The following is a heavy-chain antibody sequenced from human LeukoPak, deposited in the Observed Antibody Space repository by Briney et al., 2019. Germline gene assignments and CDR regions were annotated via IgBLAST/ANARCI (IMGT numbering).Heavy chain of an antibody. J-gene: IGHJ5*02. CDR2: FDPEDGET. CDR1: GYTLTELS. V-gene: IGHV1-24*01. CDR3: ATSGGDYGGNSVIGWFDP. Sequence: GASVKVSCKVSGYTLTELSMRWVRQAPGKGLEWMGGFDPEDGETIYAQKFQGRVTMTEDTSTDTAYMELSSLRSEDTAVYYCATSGGDYGGNSVIGWFDPWGQGTLVTVSS. D-gene: IGHD4-23*01.